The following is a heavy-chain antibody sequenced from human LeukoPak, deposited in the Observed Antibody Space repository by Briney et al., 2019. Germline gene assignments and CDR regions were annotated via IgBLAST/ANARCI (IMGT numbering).Heavy chain of an antibody. CDR1: GFTFSGSA. D-gene: IGHD3-16*01. Sequence: PGGSLKLSCAASGFTFSGSAMHWVRQASGKGLEWLGHISRKANNYATAYAASVKGRFTISRDDSKNTAYLQVNGLKIEDTAVYYCARHGLAFDYWGQGTMVTVSS. V-gene: IGHV3-73*01. CDR3: ARHGLAFDY. J-gene: IGHJ4*02. CDR2: ISRKANNYAT.